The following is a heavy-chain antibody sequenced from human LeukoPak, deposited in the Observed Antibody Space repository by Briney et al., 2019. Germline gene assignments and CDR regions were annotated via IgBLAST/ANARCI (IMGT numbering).Heavy chain of an antibody. J-gene: IGHJ6*02. Sequence: GESLKISCKGSGYSFTSYWIGWVRQMPGKGLEWMGIIYPGDSDTRYSPSFQGQVTISADKSISTAYLQWSSLKASDTAMYYCAISGSYYDYYYYGMDVWGQGTTVTVSS. D-gene: IGHD1-26*01. V-gene: IGHV5-51*01. CDR2: IYPGDSDT. CDR3: AISGSYYDYYYYGMDV. CDR1: GYSFTSYW.